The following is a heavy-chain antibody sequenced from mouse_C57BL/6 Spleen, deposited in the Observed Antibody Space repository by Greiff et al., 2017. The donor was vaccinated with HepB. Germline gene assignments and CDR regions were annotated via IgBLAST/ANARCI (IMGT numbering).Heavy chain of an antibody. CDR3: ARTLGDYAMDY. J-gene: IGHJ4*01. D-gene: IGHD2-10*02. V-gene: IGHV1-81*01. CDR1: GYTFTSYG. CDR2: IYPRSGNT. Sequence: VQLQQSGAELARPGASVKLSCKASGYTFTSYGISWVKQRTGQGLEWIGEIYPRSGNTYYNEKFKGKATLTADKSSSTAYMELRSLTSEDSAVYFCARTLGDYAMDYWGQGTSVTVSS.